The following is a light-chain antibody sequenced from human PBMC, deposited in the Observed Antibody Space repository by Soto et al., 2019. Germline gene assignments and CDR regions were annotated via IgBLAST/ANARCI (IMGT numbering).Light chain of an antibody. Sequence: DIQMTQSPSTLSASVGDRVTITCRASQSISSWLAWYQQKPGKAPKLLIYKASSLESGVPSRFSGSGSGTEFTLTISILQPDDFATYYCQQYNSYSGFGQGTKVEIK. CDR1: QSISSW. V-gene: IGKV1-5*03. CDR2: KAS. CDR3: QQYNSYSG. J-gene: IGKJ1*01.